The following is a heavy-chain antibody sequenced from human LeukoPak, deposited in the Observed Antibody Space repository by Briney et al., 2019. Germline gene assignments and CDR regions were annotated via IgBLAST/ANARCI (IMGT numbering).Heavy chain of an antibody. CDR2: IGIAGDT. Sequence: GGSLRLSCAASGFTFSSYDMHWVRQAPGRGLEWVSAIGIAGDTYYPDSVKGRFTISRDNSKNTLYLQMNSLRAEDTAVYYCAKTPRPTAYYYYCMDVWGKGTTVTVSS. CDR1: GFTFSSYD. CDR3: AKTPRPTAYYYYCMDV. D-gene: IGHD2-2*01. J-gene: IGHJ6*03. V-gene: IGHV3-13*01.